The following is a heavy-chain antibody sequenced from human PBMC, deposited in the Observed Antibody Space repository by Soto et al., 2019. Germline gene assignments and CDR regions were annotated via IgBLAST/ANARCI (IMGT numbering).Heavy chain of an antibody. V-gene: IGHV1-3*01. CDR3: AREWPGYCSTWCGMDV. Sequence: QVQLVQSGAEVKKPGASVQVSCKASGYTFINYAIHWVRQAPGQSLEWMGWINAGSGATRYSQTFQGRVAITRDTSATTAYMDLISLRSEDAAVYYCAREWPGYCSTWCGMDVGGQGTTVTVSS. CDR1: GYTFINYA. J-gene: IGHJ6*02. CDR2: INAGSGAT. D-gene: IGHD2-2*03.